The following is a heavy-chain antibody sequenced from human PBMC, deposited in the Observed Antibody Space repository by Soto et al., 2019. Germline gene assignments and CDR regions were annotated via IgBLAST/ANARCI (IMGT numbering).Heavy chain of an antibody. V-gene: IGHV1-69*13. J-gene: IGHJ4*02. CDR1: GGTLNKYA. Sequence: SVKVSCKASGGTLNKYAINWVRQAPGQGLEWMGGILPVSAPPDYAQKFQGRVSITADHSTSTFYMELSRLKSDDTAVYFCATDSNYDVSNSFWGQGTLVTVSS. D-gene: IGHD3-3*01. CDR3: ATDSNYDVSNSF. CDR2: ILPVSAPP.